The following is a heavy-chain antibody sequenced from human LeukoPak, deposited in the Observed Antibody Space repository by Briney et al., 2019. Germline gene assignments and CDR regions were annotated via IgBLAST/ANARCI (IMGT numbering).Heavy chain of an antibody. Sequence: ASVKVSCEASGYTFTSYYMHWVRQAPGQGLEWMGIINPSGGSTSYAQKFQGRVTTTRDTSTSTVYMELSSLRSEDTAVYYCARVRGYCSSTSCYRFDYWGQGTLVTVSS. CDR1: GYTFTSYY. J-gene: IGHJ4*02. V-gene: IGHV1-46*01. D-gene: IGHD2-2*02. CDR3: ARVRGYCSSTSCYRFDY. CDR2: INPSGGST.